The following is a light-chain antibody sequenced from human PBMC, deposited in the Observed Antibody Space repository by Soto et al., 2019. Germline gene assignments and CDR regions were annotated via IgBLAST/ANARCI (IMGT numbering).Light chain of an antibody. Sequence: EIVMTQSPATLSVSPGERATLSCRASQSVSSNLAWYQHKPGQAPRLLIYGASTRATGIPARFSASGSGTEFSRTISSMQSEDFAFYYCQQYNNWPPKQYTFGQGTKLEIK. CDR1: QSVSSN. CDR2: GAS. V-gene: IGKV3-15*01. CDR3: QQYNNWPPKQYT. J-gene: IGKJ2*01.